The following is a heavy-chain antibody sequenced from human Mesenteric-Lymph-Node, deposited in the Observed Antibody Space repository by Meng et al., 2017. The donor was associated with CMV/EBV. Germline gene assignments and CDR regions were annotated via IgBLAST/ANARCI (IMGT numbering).Heavy chain of an antibody. Sequence: ASVKVSCKASGYTFTGYYMHWVRQAPGQGLEWMGWINPNSGGTNYAQKFQGRVTMTRDTSISTAYMELSRLRSDDTAVYYCARVGALGFGSGWYGKELDCWGQGTLVTVSS. CDR3: ARVGALGFGSGWYGKELDC. CDR1: GYTFTGYY. V-gene: IGHV1-2*02. J-gene: IGHJ4*02. CDR2: INPNSGGT. D-gene: IGHD6-19*01.